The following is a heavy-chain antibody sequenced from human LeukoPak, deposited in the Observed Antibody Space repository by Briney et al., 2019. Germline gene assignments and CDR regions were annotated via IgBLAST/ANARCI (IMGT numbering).Heavy chain of an antibody. CDR3: ARSYSGSYYPYYYYGMDV. CDR1: GYTFTSYG. CDR2: IIPIFGIA. J-gene: IGHJ6*02. D-gene: IGHD1-26*01. Sequence: GASVKVSCKASGYTFTSYGISWVRQAPGQGLEWMGRIIPIFGIANYAQKFQGRVTITADKSTSTAYMELSSLRSEDTAVYYCARSYSGSYYPYYYYGMDVWGQGTTVTVSS. V-gene: IGHV1-69*04.